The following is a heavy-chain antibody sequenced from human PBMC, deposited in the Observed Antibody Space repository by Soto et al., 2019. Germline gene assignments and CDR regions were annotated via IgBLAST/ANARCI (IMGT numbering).Heavy chain of an antibody. CDR1: GFTFSSYA. V-gene: IGHV3-30-3*01. D-gene: IGHD2-2*02. J-gene: IGHJ6*02. CDR3: ARQPDCSSTSCYSWSYYYGMDV. Sequence: PGGSLRLSCAASGFTFSSYAMHWVRQAPGKGLEWVAVISYDGSNKYYADSVKGRFTISRDNSKNTLYLQMNSLRAEDTAVYYCARQPDCSSTSCYSWSYYYGMDVWGQGTTVTVSS. CDR2: ISYDGSNK.